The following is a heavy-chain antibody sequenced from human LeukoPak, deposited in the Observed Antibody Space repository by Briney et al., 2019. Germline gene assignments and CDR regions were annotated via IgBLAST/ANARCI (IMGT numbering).Heavy chain of an antibody. CDR2: ISSSSSYI. V-gene: IGHV3-21*01. CDR3: ARSLPVGVTKGSFDY. CDR1: GFTFSSYS. J-gene: IGHJ4*02. Sequence: GGSLRLSCAASGFTFSSYSMNWVRQAPGKGLEWVSSISSSSSYIYYADSVKGRFTISRDNAKNSLYLQMNSLRAEDTAVYYCARSLPVGVTKGSFDYWGQGTLVTVSS. D-gene: IGHD1-26*01.